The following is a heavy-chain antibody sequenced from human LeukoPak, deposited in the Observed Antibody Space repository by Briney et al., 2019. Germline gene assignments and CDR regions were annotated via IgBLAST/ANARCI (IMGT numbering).Heavy chain of an antibody. D-gene: IGHD6-13*01. CDR2: IIPIFGTA. Sequence: SVKVSCKASGGTFSSYAISWVRQAPGQGLEWMGGIIPIFGTANYPQKFQGRVTITTDESTSTAYMELSSLRSKDTAVYYCASQAAAGTTGGDYWGQGTLVTVSS. J-gene: IGHJ4*02. CDR1: GGTFSSYA. V-gene: IGHV1-69*05. CDR3: ASQAAAGTTGGDY.